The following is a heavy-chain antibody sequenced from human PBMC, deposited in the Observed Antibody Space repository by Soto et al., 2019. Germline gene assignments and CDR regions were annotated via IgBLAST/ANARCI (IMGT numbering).Heavy chain of an antibody. V-gene: IGHV3-11*05. CDR3: ARLRLTGDFDY. Sequence: QVQLVESGGGLVKPGGSLRLSCVASGFTFSDHYMTWIRQAPGKGLEWLSYVSTSSSYTNYADSVKGRFTISRDNAMNSLYLQMNSLRAEDTGVYYCARLRLTGDFDYWGQGTLVTVSS. J-gene: IGHJ4*02. CDR2: VSTSSSYT. CDR1: GFTFSDHY.